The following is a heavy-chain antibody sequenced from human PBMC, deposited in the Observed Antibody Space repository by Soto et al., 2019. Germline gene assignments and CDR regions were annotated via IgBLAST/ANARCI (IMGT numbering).Heavy chain of an antibody. V-gene: IGHV1-69*01. CDR1: GGTFANYA. Sequence: VQLVQSGAEVRKPGSSVKVSCKASGGTFANYAISWVRQAPGQGLEWMGGITPLFGTANYAQKFQGRVTITADESTGTAYVELTGLRSGDTAVYYCARDGIGIAVAGTYNGMDVWGQGNTVTVSS. D-gene: IGHD6-19*01. CDR3: ARDGIGIAVAGTYNGMDV. J-gene: IGHJ6*02. CDR2: ITPLFGTA.